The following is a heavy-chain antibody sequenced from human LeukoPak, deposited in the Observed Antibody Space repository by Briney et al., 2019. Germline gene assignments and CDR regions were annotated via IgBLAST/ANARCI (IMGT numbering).Heavy chain of an antibody. CDR3: ARAAMAGTSPPDY. J-gene: IGHJ4*02. CDR1: GGTFSSYA. D-gene: IGHD6-19*01. CDR2: IIPIFGTA. V-gene: IGHV1-69*13. Sequence: SVKVSCKASGGTFSSYAISWVRQAPGQGLEWMGGIIPIFGTANYAQKFQGRVTITADESTSAAYMELSSLRSEDTAVYYCARAAMAGTSPPDYWGQGTLVTVSS.